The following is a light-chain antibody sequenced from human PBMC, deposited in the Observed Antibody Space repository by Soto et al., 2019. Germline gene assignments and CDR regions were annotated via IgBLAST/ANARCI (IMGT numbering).Light chain of an antibody. J-gene: IGKJ3*01. V-gene: IGKV3-15*01. CDR1: QSVSSN. CDR3: QQYNNWPPNFT. Sequence: EIVMTQSPATLSVSPGERATLSCRASQSVSSNLAWYQQQPGQAPRLLIYGASTRATSIPARFSGSGSGTEFTLTISSLQSEDFAVYYCQQYNNWPPNFTCGAGTKVDIK. CDR2: GAS.